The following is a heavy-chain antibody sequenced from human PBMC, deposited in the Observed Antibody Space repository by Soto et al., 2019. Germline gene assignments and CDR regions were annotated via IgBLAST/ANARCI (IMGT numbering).Heavy chain of an antibody. Sequence: SETLSLTCTVSGGSISSGGYYWSWIRQPPGKGLEWIGYIYYSGSTYYNPSLKSRVTISVDTSKNQFSLKLSSVTAADTAVYYCARGYSGYGLLGWFDPWGQGTLVTVSS. CDR3: ARGYSGYGLLGWFDP. J-gene: IGHJ5*02. V-gene: IGHV4-30-4*01. D-gene: IGHD5-12*01. CDR2: IYYSGST. CDR1: GGSISSGGYY.